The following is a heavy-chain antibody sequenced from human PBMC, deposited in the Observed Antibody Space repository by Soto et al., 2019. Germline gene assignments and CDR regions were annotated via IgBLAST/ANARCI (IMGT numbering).Heavy chain of an antibody. CDR1: EFTFSNHG. CDR3: ARDYKSYEYWSGYYRPRGMDV. Sequence: PGGSLRLSCAASEFTFSNHGMHWVRQAPGKGLEWVAVIWFDGSQKYYGDSVKGRFTISRDNSKNTLYLEMNSLRAEDTGVYYCARDYKSYEYWSGYYRPRGMDVWGQGTTVTVSS. J-gene: IGHJ6*02. V-gene: IGHV3-33*01. D-gene: IGHD3-3*01. CDR2: IWFDGSQK.